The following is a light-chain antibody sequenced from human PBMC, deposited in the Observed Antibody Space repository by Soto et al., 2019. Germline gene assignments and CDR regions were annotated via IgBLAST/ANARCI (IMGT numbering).Light chain of an antibody. CDR2: GVS. J-gene: IGKJ1*01. CDR3: QQYGGSPRA. CDR1: QSLGSSY. V-gene: IGKV3-20*01. Sequence: EIVLTQSPGTLSLSPGERATLSCRASQSLGSSYLAWYQQKPGQAPRLLLYGVSSRATCIPDRFSGRGSGKHFTLTISRLEPEDFAMYYCQQYGGSPRAFGQGTEVEIK.